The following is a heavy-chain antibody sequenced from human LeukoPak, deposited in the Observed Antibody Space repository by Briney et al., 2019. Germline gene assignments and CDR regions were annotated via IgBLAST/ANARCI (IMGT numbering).Heavy chain of an antibody. J-gene: IGHJ6*03. Sequence: GGSLRLSCAASGFTFSSYSMNWVRQAPGKGLEWVSSISSSSSYIHYADSVKGRFTISRDNAKNSLYLQMNSLRAEDTAVYYCARDGGSSSWYVLYYYYMDVWGKGTTVTVSS. CDR3: ARDGGSSSWYVLYYYYMDV. D-gene: IGHD6-13*01. CDR1: GFTFSSYS. CDR2: ISSSSSYI. V-gene: IGHV3-21*01.